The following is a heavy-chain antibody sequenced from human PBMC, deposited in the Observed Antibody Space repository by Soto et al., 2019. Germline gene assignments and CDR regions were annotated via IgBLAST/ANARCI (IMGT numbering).Heavy chain of an antibody. CDR3: AKSIIRFLEWSSPFDP. CDR2: INPNSGAT. CDR1: GYTFTGYY. J-gene: IGHJ5*02. D-gene: IGHD3-3*01. V-gene: IGHV1-2*02. Sequence: QVQLVQSGAEVKKPGASVKVSCKASGYTFTGYYLHWVRQAPGQRLEWMGWINPNSGATNYAENLQGRVTLTRDTSISTACMELTRLTSEDTAVYYCAKSIIRFLEWSSPFDPWGQGTLVTVSS.